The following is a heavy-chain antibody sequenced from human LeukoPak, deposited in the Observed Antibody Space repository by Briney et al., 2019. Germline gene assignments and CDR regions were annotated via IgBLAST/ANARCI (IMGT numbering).Heavy chain of an antibody. Sequence: HPGRSLRLSCAASGFTFSSYAMSWVRQAPGKGLEWVSAISGSGGSTYYADSVEGRFTISRDNSKNTLYLQMNSLRAEDTAIYYCAKDHPGGIGGLSFDYWGQGTLVTVSS. V-gene: IGHV3-23*01. D-gene: IGHD1-14*01. J-gene: IGHJ4*02. CDR1: GFTFSSYA. CDR2: ISGSGGST. CDR3: AKDHPGGIGGLSFDY.